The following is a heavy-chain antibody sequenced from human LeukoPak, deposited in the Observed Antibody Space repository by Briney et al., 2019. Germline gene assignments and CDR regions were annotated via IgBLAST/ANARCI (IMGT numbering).Heavy chain of an antibody. CDR1: GGSISSYY. CDR2: IYYSGST. CDR3: ARLTVGFGELLSSSYYYYGMDV. V-gene: IGHV4-59*08. J-gene: IGHJ6*02. Sequence: SETLSLTCTVSGGSISSYYWSWIRQPPGKGPEWIGYIYYSGSTNYNPSLKSRVTISVDTSKNQFSLKLSSVTAADTAVYYCARLTVGFGELLSSSYYYYGMDVWGQGTTVTVSS. D-gene: IGHD3-10*01.